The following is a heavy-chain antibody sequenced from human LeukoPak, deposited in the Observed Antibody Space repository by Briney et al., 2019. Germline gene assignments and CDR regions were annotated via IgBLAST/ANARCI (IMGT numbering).Heavy chain of an antibody. V-gene: IGHV4-59*01. CDR3: ARGTPYYDFWSGLAADY. J-gene: IGHJ4*02. Sequence: SETLSLTCTVSGGSISSYYWSWIRQPPGKGLEWIGYIYYSGSTNYNPSLKSRVTISVDTSKNQFSLKLSSVTAADTAVYYCARGTPYYDFWSGLAADYWGQGALVTVSS. CDR2: IYYSGST. D-gene: IGHD3-3*01. CDR1: GGSISSYY.